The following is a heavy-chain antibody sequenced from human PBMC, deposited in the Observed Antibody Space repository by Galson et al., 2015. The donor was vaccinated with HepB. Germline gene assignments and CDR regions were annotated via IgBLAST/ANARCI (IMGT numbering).Heavy chain of an antibody. Sequence: TLSLTCAVYGGSFSGYYWSWIRQPPGKGLEWIGEINHSGSTNYNPSLKSRVTISVDTPKNQFSLKLSSVTAADTAVYYCAREGTPHYYFDYWGQGTLVTVSS. CDR2: INHSGST. D-gene: IGHD3-3*02. J-gene: IGHJ4*02. CDR1: GGSFSGYY. CDR3: AREGTPHYYFDY. V-gene: IGHV4-34*01.